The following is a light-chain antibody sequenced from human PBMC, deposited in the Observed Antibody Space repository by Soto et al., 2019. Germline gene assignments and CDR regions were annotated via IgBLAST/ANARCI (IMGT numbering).Light chain of an antibody. V-gene: IGKV3-11*01. CDR1: QSVSSY. Sequence: IVLTQSPATLSLSPGERATLSCRASQSVSSYLAWYQQKPGQAPRLLIYGASSRATGIPDRFSGSGSGTDFTLTISSLEPEDFAVYYCQQRSNWFLTFGGGTKVDIK. CDR3: QQRSNWFLT. J-gene: IGKJ4*01. CDR2: GAS.